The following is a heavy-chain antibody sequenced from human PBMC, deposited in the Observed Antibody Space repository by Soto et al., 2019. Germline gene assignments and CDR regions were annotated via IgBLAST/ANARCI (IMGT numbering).Heavy chain of an antibody. V-gene: IGHV3-21*01. D-gene: IGHD6-19*01. CDR2: ISSSSSYI. Sequence: GGSLRLSCAASGFTFSSYSMNWVRQAPGKGLEWVSSISSSSSYIYYADSVKGRFTISRDNAKNSLYLQMNSLRAEDTAVYYCARDLWYGSGWYQNYYYGMDVWGQGTTVTVSS. J-gene: IGHJ6*02. CDR1: GFTFSSYS. CDR3: ARDLWYGSGWYQNYYYGMDV.